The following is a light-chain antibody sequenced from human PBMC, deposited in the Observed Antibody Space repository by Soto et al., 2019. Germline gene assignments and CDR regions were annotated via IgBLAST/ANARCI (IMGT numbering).Light chain of an antibody. Sequence: EIVFTQAPAPLSLSPGERATLSCRASQSLSSYLAWYQQKPGQAPRLLIYDASNRATGIPARFSGSGSGTDFTLTISSLEPEDFAVYYCQQRSNWPPTFGQGTRLEIK. V-gene: IGKV3-11*01. CDR1: QSLSSY. J-gene: IGKJ5*01. CDR2: DAS. CDR3: QQRSNWPPT.